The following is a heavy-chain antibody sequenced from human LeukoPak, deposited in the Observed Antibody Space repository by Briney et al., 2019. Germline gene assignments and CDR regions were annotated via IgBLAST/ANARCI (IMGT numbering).Heavy chain of an antibody. J-gene: IGHJ4*02. D-gene: IGHD1-1*01. Sequence: PGGSLRLSCAASGFTVSSNYMSWVRQAPGKGLEWVSVIYSGGNTYYADSVKGRFTISRDNSKNTLYLQMNSLRVGDTAVYYCARDQDWNPYWGQGTLVTVSS. CDR2: IYSGGNT. CDR3: ARDQDWNPY. CDR1: GFTVSSNY. V-gene: IGHV3-53*01.